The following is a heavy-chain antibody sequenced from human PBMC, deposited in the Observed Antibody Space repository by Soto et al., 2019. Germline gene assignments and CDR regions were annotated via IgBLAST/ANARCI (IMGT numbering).Heavy chain of an antibody. CDR1: GFYFNNYG. J-gene: IGHJ4*02. CDR3: AREDSIITPAVSDF. Sequence: GGSLRLSCAVSGFYFNNYGINWVRQPPGKGLEWVSSVSKSDYTYYSDSVKGRFTISRDNAKNSVSLQMNSLRAEDTAVYYCAREDSIITPAVSDFWGQGTLVTVSS. CDR2: VSKSDYT. V-gene: IGHV3-21*01. D-gene: IGHD2-2*01.